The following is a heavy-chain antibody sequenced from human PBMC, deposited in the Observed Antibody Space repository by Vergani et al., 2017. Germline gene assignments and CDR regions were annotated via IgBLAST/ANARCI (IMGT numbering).Heavy chain of an antibody. CDR1: GFTFSGSA. J-gene: IGHJ6*03. D-gene: IGHD2-2*01. V-gene: IGHV3-73*01. Sequence: EVQLVESGGGLVQPGGSLRLSCAASGFTFSGSAMHWVRQASGKGLEWVGRIRSKANSYATAYAASVKGRFTISRDDSKNTAYLQMNSLKTEDTAVYYCTRDRIDIVVVPAAKDYYYYYMDVWGKGTTVTVSS. CDR3: TRDRIDIVVVPAAKDYYYYYMDV. CDR2: IRSKANSYAT.